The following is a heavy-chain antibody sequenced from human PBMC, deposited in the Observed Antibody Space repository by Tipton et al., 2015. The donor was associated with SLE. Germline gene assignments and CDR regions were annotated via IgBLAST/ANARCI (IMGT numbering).Heavy chain of an antibody. D-gene: IGHD2-8*02. CDR2: IYYSGST. V-gene: IGHV4-39*01. J-gene: IGHJ3*02. CDR1: GGSISSSSYY. Sequence: LRLSCTVSGGSISSSSYYWGWIRQPPGKGLEWIGSIYYSGSTYYNPSLKSRVTISVDTSKNQFSLKLSSVTAADTAVYYCARQGTGAPDAFDIWGQGTMVTVSS. CDR3: ARQGTGAPDAFDI.